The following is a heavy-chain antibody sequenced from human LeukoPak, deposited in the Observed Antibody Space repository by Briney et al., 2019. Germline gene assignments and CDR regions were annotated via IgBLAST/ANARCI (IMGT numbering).Heavy chain of an antibody. CDR2: LSGDGSST. V-gene: IGHV3-74*03. CDR1: GFTFSTYW. Sequence: GGSLRLSCVASGFTFSTYWMHWVRQAPGKGLLWVSRLSGDGSSTKYADSLKGRFTISRDNAKNTLYLQMNSLRADDTAVYYCARDLTGMDLWGQGTTVTVSS. CDR3: ARDLTGMDL. J-gene: IGHJ6*02. D-gene: IGHD3-9*01.